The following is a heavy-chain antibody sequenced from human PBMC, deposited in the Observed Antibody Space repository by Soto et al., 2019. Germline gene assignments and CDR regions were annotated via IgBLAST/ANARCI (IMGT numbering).Heavy chain of an antibody. CDR3: ARHISVWSGYYFDY. D-gene: IGHD3-3*01. V-gene: IGHV4-39*01. CDR2: IYYSGST. CDR1: GGSIGSSSYY. Sequence: QLQLQESGPGLVKPSETLSLTCTVSGGSIGSSSYYWGWIRQPPGKGLEWIGSIYYSGSTYYNPSLKSRVTISVDTSKNQFSLKLSSVTAADTAVYYCARHISVWSGYYFDYWGQGTLVTVSS. J-gene: IGHJ4*02.